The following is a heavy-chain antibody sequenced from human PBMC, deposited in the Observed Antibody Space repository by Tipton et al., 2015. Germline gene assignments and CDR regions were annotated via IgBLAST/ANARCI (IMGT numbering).Heavy chain of an antibody. CDR1: GFTLSSYS. CDR2: ISSSSSTI. D-gene: IGHD4-23*01. CDR3: AKDFYGGNSGIQLDY. Sequence: SLRLSCAASGFTLSSYSMNWVRQAPGKGLEWVSYISSSSSTIYYADSVGGRFTISRDNAKNSLYLQMDSVRPEDTALYYCAKDFYGGNSGIQLDYWGQGTQVTVSS. J-gene: IGHJ4*02. V-gene: IGHV3-48*04.